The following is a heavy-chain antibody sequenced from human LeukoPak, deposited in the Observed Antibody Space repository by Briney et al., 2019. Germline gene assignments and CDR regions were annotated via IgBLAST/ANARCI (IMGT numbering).Heavy chain of an antibody. CDR3: ARVPAGYYYYGMDV. Sequence: APVKVSCKASGYTFTGYYMHWVRQAPGQGLEWMGWINPNSGGTNYAQKFQGRVTMTRDTSISTAYMELSRLRSDDTAVYYCARVPAGYYYYGMDVWGQGTTVTVSS. V-gene: IGHV1-2*02. CDR2: INPNSGGT. CDR1: GYTFTGYY. J-gene: IGHJ6*02.